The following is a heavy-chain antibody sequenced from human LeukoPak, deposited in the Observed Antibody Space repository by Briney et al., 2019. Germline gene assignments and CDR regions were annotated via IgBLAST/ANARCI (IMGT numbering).Heavy chain of an antibody. Sequence: SETLSLTCTVSGGSISKYYWSWIRQPPGKGLEWIGYIYYSGSTYYNPSLKSRVTISVDTSKNQFSLKLSSVTAADTAVYYCARTHCSSTSCSTNWFDPWGQGTLVTVSS. D-gene: IGHD2-2*01. CDR2: IYYSGST. CDR1: GGSISKYY. J-gene: IGHJ5*02. V-gene: IGHV4-59*08. CDR3: ARTHCSSTSCSTNWFDP.